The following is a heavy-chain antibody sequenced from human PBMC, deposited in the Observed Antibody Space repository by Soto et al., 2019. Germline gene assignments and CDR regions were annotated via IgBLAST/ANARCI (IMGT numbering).Heavy chain of an antibody. CDR1: GFTFSDQY. V-gene: IGHV3-72*01. Sequence: EVQLVESGGGLVQPGGSLRLSCAASGFTFSDQYIDWVRQAPGKGLEWIGRSRNKANSYATAYAAPVRGRFTIARDDSENSLFLQMNSRTIDDTAVYYGARASSDHYRNYYYMDVWGKGTTVNVS. CDR2: SRNKANSYAT. J-gene: IGHJ6*03. CDR3: ARASSDHYRNYYYMDV. D-gene: IGHD1-26*01.